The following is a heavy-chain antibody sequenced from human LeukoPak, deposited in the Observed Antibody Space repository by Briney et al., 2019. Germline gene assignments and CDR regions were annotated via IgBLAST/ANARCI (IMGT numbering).Heavy chain of an antibody. D-gene: IGHD1-26*01. CDR3: GGTSGYYYYGMDV. CDR1: GLTFTDAW. V-gene: IGHV3-15*01. J-gene: IGHJ6*02. Sequence: GGSLRLSCAASGLTFTDAWMTWVRQVPGKGLEWVGRIKSRPSGGTTDYATPVKGRFTISRDDSKNTLYLQMNSLRAEDTAVYSCGGTSGYYYYGMDVWGPGTTVTVSS. CDR2: IKSRPSGGTT.